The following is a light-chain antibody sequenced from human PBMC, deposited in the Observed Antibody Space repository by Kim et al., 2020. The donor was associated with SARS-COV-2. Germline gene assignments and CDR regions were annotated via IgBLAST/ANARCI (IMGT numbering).Light chain of an antibody. CDR2: GAS. CDR3: LQHNTYPFT. J-gene: IGKJ5*01. V-gene: IGKV1-17*01. Sequence: SSRGERVTSTCRASQDIRNDLGWYQQNPGRAPKRLIYGASSLQSGVPSRFSGSGSGTEFTLTISSLQPEDFATYFCLQHNTYPFTFGQGTRLEIK. CDR1: QDIRND.